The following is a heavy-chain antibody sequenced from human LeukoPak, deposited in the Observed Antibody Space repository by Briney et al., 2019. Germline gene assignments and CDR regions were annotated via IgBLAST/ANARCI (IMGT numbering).Heavy chain of an antibody. J-gene: IGHJ5*02. Sequence: PSETLSLTCTVSGYSISSGYYWGWIRQPPGKGLEWIGSIYHSGSTYYNPSLKSRVTISVDTSKNQFSLKLSSVTAADTAVYYCARGSRITMIVVDINWFDPWGQGTLVTVSS. D-gene: IGHD3-22*01. CDR1: GYSISSGYY. V-gene: IGHV4-38-2*02. CDR2: IYHSGST. CDR3: ARGSRITMIVVDINWFDP.